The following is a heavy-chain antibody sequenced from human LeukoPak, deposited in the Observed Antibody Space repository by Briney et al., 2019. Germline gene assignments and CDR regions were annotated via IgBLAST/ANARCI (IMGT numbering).Heavy chain of an antibody. D-gene: IGHD3-22*01. CDR3: AKRYYYDNSGLWDY. J-gene: IGHJ4*02. Sequence: GGSLRLSCAASGFTFSSYAMHWVRQAPGKGLEWVSAISSSGGSTHYADSVKGRFTISRDNSKNTLYLQMNSLRAEDTAVYYCAKRYYYDNSGLWDYWGQGTLVTVSS. V-gene: IGHV3-23*01. CDR2: ISSSGGST. CDR1: GFTFSSYA.